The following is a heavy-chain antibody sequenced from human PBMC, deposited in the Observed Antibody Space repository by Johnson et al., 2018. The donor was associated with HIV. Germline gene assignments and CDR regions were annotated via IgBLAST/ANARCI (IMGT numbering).Heavy chain of an antibody. V-gene: IGHV3-30*04. D-gene: IGHD3-22*01. CDR2: ISYDGSNQ. CDR1: RFTLSSYA. CDR3: ASCESDSSGGGAFDI. Sequence: QMQPVESGGGSVQPGSSLRLSRGASRFTLSSYAMHWVRQTPRKGLEWVAVISYDGSNQYYAASVKGRFTISRDNSKNTLYLQMKSLRAEATAVYYCASCESDSSGGGAFDIWGQGTMVTVSS. J-gene: IGHJ3*02.